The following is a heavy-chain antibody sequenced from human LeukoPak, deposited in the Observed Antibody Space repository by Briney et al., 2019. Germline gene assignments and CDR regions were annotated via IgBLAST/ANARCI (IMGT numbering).Heavy chain of an antibody. CDR1: GGSISSYY. CDR2: IYYSGST. D-gene: IGHD3-16*02. V-gene: IGHV4-4*07. CDR3: ARDNMYYDYVWGGYRHGHDY. Sequence: SETLSLTCTVSGGSISSYYWSWIRQPAGKGLEWIGSIYYSGSTYYNPSLKSRVTISVDTSKNQFSLKLRSVTAADTAMYYCARDNMYYDYVWGGYRHGHDYWGQGTLVTVSS. J-gene: IGHJ4*02.